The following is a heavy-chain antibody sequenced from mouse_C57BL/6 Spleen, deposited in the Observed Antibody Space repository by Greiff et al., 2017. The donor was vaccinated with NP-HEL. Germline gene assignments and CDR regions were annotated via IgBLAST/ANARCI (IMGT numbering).Heavy chain of an antibody. V-gene: IGHV3-6*01. CDR1: GYSITSGYY. Sequence: EVQLQESGPGLVKPSQSLSLTCSVTGYSITSGYYWNWIRQFPGNKLEWMGYISYDGSNNYNPSLKNRISITRDTSKNQFFLKLNSVTTEDTATYYCARDIPVYFDYWGQGTTLTVSS. J-gene: IGHJ2*01. CDR2: ISYDGSN. CDR3: ARDIPVYFDY.